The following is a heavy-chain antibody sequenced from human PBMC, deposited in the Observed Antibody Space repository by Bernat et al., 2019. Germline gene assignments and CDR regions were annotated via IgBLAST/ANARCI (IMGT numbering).Heavy chain of an antibody. CDR2: IYYSGST. D-gene: IGHD2-21*01. V-gene: IGHV4-30-4*01. J-gene: IGHJ4*02. Sequence: QLQLQESGPGLVKPSETLSLTCTVSGGSISSGDYYWSWIRQPPGKGLEWIGYIYYSGSTYYNPSLESRLTISVDTSKNQFSLKLSSVTAADTAVYYCARGPAIPAMVRTWGQGTLVTVSS. CDR1: GGSISSGDYY. CDR3: ARGPAIPAMVRT.